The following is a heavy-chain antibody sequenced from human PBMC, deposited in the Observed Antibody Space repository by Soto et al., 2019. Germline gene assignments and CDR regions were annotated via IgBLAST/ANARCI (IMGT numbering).Heavy chain of an antibody. V-gene: IGHV4-30-4*01. CDR3: ARVDFWSGYYYYYGMDV. D-gene: IGHD3-3*01. CDR1: GGSISSGDYY. J-gene: IGHJ6*02. CDR2: IYYSGST. Sequence: SETLSLTSTVSGGSISSGDYYWSWIRQPPGKGLEWIGYIYYSGSTYYNPSLKSRVTISVDTSKNQFSLKLSSVTAADTAVYYCARVDFWSGYYYYYGMDVWGQGTTVT.